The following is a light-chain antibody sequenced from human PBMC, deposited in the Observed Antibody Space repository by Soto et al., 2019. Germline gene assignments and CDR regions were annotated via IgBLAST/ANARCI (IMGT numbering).Light chain of an antibody. CDR2: EVS. Sequence: QSVLTQPASVSGSPGQSITISCTGTSSDVGAYNYVSWYQHHPGKAPKLMIYEVSNRPSGACDRFSGSKSGNTASLTISGLQDEDEADYYCSSYTTISTVVFGGGTKVTVL. V-gene: IGLV2-14*01. CDR1: SSDVGAYNY. CDR3: SSYTTISTVV. J-gene: IGLJ2*01.